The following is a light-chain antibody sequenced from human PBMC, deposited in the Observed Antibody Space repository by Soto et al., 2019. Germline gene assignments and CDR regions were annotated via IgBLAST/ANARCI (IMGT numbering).Light chain of an antibody. CDR1: SSDVGGYDY. V-gene: IGLV2-8*01. CDR2: EVN. CDR3: SSYAGSNTVV. Sequence: HSVLTQPPSASGSPGQSVTISCTGTSSDVGGYDYVSWYQQHPGKAPKLMIYEVNKRPSGVPDRFSGSRSGNTASLTVSGLQAEDEADYYCSSYAGSNTVVFGGGTKLTVL. J-gene: IGLJ2*01.